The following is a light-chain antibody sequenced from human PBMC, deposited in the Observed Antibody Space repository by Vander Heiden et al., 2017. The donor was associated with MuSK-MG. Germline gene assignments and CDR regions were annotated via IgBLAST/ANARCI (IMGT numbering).Light chain of an antibody. CDR1: QSVLYSSNNKNY. J-gene: IGKJ1*01. CDR2: WAS. CDR3: QQDDSTPQT. Sequence: DIVMTQSPDSLAVSLGERATINCKSSQSVLYSSNNKNYLAWYQQKPGQPPKLLIYWASTRESGVPDRLSGSGSGTDFTLTISSLQAEDVAVYYCQQDDSTPQTFGQGTKVXIK. V-gene: IGKV4-1*01.